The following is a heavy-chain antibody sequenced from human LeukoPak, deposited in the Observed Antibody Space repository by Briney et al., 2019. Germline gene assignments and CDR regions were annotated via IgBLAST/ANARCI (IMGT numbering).Heavy chain of an antibody. CDR3: VKDFCGGDCNRPPLGFDF. J-gene: IGHJ4*02. CDR1: GFTFRNSA. V-gene: IGHV3-23*01. Sequence: GGSLRLSCAASGFTFRNSAMSWVRQAPGQGLEWVSTFTGGDGSAYYADSVKDRFTISRDNSQNTVYLQMNSLRVDDTATYYCVKDFCGGDCNRPPLGFDFWGQGTLVTVSS. D-gene: IGHD2-21*02. CDR2: FTGGDGSA.